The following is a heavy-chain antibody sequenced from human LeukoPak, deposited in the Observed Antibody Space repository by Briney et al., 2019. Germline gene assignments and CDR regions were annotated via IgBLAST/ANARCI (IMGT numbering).Heavy chain of an antibody. CDR1: GGSISSYY. J-gene: IGHJ6*02. Sequence: PSETLSLTCTVSGGSISSYYWSWIRQPAGKGLEWIGRIYTSGNTNYNPSLKSRVTMSVDTSKNQFSLKLSSVTAADTAVYYCARDGQNYDFWSGYNYYYGMDVWGRGTTVTVSS. CDR3: ARDGQNYDFWSGYNYYYGMDV. CDR2: IYTSGNT. V-gene: IGHV4-4*07. D-gene: IGHD3-3*01.